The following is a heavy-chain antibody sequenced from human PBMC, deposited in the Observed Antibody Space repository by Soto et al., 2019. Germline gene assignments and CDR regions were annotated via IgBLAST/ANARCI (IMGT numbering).Heavy chain of an antibody. J-gene: IGHJ6*01. Sequence: PGGSLRLSCASSVFTFSSYAMHCVRHSPGKGLEWVAVISYDGSNKYYADSVKGRFTISRDNSKNTLYLQMNSLRAEDTAVYYCANVYGEASYGMHVLGQTTTLTGS. CDR2: ISYDGSNK. V-gene: IGHV3-30-3*01. CDR1: VFTFSSYA. CDR3: ANVYGEASYGMHV. D-gene: IGHD4-17*01.